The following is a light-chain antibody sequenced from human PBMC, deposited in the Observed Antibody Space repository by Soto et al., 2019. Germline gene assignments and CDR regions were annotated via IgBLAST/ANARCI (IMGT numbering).Light chain of an antibody. Sequence: DIQLTQSPAFLSASVGDRVTITCRASQGISSYLAWYQQKPGKAPKLLIYAASTLQSGVPSRFSGSGSATEFTLTISSLQHEDFATYYCQQLNSYLRFGGGTKVEIK. CDR1: QGISSY. V-gene: IGKV1-9*01. J-gene: IGKJ4*01. CDR2: AAS. CDR3: QQLNSYLR.